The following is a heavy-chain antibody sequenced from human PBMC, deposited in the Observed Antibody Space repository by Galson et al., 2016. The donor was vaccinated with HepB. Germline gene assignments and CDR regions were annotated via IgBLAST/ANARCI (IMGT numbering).Heavy chain of an antibody. D-gene: IGHD6-6*01. J-gene: IGHJ4*02. CDR3: ARDSSGPDY. V-gene: IGHV3-74*01. CDR1: GFTFSDYY. CDR2: IEPDGNSP. Sequence: SLRLSCAASGFTFSDYYMNWIRQAPGKGLVWVSRIEPDGNSPIYADSVKGRFTISRDNAENMLYLQMNSLRAEDTAIYYCARDSSGPDYWGQGTLVTVSS.